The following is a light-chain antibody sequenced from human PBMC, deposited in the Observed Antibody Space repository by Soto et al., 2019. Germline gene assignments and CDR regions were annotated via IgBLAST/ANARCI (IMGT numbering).Light chain of an antibody. CDR3: QQYGSSPPT. V-gene: IGKV3-20*01. J-gene: IGKJ1*01. CDR1: QSVSSNY. Sequence: EIVLTQSPGTLSLSPGERATLSCRASQSVSSNYLAWYRRKPGQAPRLLIYGASNRATDIPGRFSGSGSGTDFTITITRLEPEDFAEYYCQQYGSSPPTFGPGTRVEIK. CDR2: GAS.